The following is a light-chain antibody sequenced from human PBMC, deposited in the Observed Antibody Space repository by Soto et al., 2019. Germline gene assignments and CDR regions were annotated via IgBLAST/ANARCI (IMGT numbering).Light chain of an antibody. CDR1: SSHLGSHT. V-gene: IGLV1-44*01. CDR3: AAWDDSLNGVV. Sequence: QSVLTQPPSASGTPGQRVTISCSGSSSHLGSHTVNWYQQLPGTAPRLLIYNTYYRPSGVPDRFSGSKSGTSASLAISGLQSEDEADYYCAAWDDSLNGVVFGGGTQLTVL. CDR2: NTY. J-gene: IGLJ2*01.